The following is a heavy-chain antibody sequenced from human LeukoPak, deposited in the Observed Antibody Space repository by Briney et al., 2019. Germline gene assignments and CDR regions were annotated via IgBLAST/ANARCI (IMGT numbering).Heavy chain of an antibody. V-gene: IGHV3-15*01. Sequence: PGGSRRLSCAASGFTFSSYWMRWVRQAPGKGLEWVGHIRSKADGGTPDYLASVQGRFTISRDDTKDTLYLQMNSLNTEDTAMYYCTTRSPARYCSDGACYASADYWGQGTLVTVSS. D-gene: IGHD2-15*01. CDR2: IRSKADGGTP. J-gene: IGHJ4*02. CDR1: GFTFSSYW. CDR3: TTRSPARYCSDGACYASADY.